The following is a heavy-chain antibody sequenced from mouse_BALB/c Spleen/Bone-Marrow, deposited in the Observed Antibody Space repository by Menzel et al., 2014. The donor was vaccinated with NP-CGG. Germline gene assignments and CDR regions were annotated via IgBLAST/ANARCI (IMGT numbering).Heavy chain of an antibody. CDR1: GFTFTDYY. D-gene: IGHD1-1*01. Sequence: EVQLVESGGGLVQPGGSLRPSCATSGFTFTDYYMSWVRQPPGKALEWLGFIRNKPNGYTTEYSASVKGRFTISRDNSQSILYLQMNTLRVEDSATYYCTRDMGLLRFDYWGQGTTLTVSS. J-gene: IGHJ2*01. V-gene: IGHV7-3*02. CDR2: IRNKPNGYTT. CDR3: TRDMGLLRFDY.